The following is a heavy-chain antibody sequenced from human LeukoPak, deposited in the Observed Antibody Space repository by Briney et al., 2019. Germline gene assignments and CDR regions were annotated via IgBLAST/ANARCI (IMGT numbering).Heavy chain of an antibody. D-gene: IGHD6-19*01. CDR2: INPSGGST. CDR1: GYTFTSYY. J-gene: IGHJ4*02. CDR3: ARGYHPYSSGWYYFDY. Sequence: ASVKVSCKASGYTFTSYYMHWVRQAPGQGLEWMGIINPSGGSTNYAQKFQGRVTITADESTSTAYMELSSLRSEDTAVYYCARGYHPYSSGWYYFDYWGQGTLVTVSS. V-gene: IGHV1-46*01.